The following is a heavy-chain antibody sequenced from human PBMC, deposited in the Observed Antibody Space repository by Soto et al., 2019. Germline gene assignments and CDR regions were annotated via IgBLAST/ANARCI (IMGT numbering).Heavy chain of an antibody. CDR3: ARLRIAAAGTGPDY. CDR2: IYYSGST. J-gene: IGHJ4*02. CDR1: GGSISSSSYY. Sequence: QLQLQESGPGLVKPSETLSLTCTVSGGSISSSSYYWGWIRQPPGKGLEWIGSIYYSGSTYYNPSLKSRVTISVDTSKNQFSLKLSSVTAADTAVYYCARLRIAAAGTGPDYWRQGTLVTVSS. V-gene: IGHV4-39*01. D-gene: IGHD6-13*01.